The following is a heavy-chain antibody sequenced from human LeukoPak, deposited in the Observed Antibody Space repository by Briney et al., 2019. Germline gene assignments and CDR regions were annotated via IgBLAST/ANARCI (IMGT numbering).Heavy chain of an antibody. J-gene: IGHJ6*03. CDR3: ARDRYTRYCSTTSCPYYYYMDV. D-gene: IGHD2-2*01. Sequence: SETLSLTCIVSGGSISSYYWNWIRQSAGKGLEWIGRIYTSGSTNYNPSLKSRVTLSVDTSKNQFSLKLSSVTAADTAVYYCARDRYTRYCSTTSCPYYYYMDVWGKGTTVTVSS. CDR1: GGSISSYY. CDR2: IYTSGST. V-gene: IGHV4-4*07.